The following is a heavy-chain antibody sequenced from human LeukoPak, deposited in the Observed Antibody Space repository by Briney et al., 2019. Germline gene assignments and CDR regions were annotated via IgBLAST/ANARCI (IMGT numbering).Heavy chain of an antibody. D-gene: IGHD6-19*01. CDR2: INGDGRTT. J-gene: IGHJ4*02. CDR1: GFTFSSYW. Sequence: GGSLRLSCAASGFTFSSYWMHWVRQPPGKGLVWVSRINGDGRTTDYAGSVKGRFTISRDNARYSLYLQMNSLRVEDTAVYYCARARMAVAGALTAFDYWGQGTLVTVSS. CDR3: ARARMAVAGALTAFDY. V-gene: IGHV3-74*01.